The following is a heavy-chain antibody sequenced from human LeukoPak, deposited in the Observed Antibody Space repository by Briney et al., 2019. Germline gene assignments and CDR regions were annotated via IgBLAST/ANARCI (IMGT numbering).Heavy chain of an antibody. J-gene: IGHJ6*02. D-gene: IGHD3-16*01. CDR2: ISKSGDHT. V-gene: IGHV3-23*01. CDR1: GLTFNNYA. Sequence: PGGSLRLSCAVSGLTFNNYAMSWVRQAPGKGLEWVSAISKSGDHTYRAASAKGRFTIYRDNSKNTQYLQMNSLRAEDTAVYYCATSWGPDTSAFRWGRDGMDVWGQGTTVIVS. CDR3: ATSWGPDTSAFRWGRDGMDV.